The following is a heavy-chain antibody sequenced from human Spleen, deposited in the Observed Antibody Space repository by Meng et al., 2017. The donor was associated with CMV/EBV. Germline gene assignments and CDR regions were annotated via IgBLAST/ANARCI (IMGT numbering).Heavy chain of an antibody. D-gene: IGHD6-13*01. CDR3: ARGKEGAAAGASRSRAAFDY. CDR2: IKQDGSEK. Sequence: SSYWMSWVRQAPGKGLEWVANIKQDGSEKYYVDSVKGRFTISRDNAKNSLYLQMNSLGAEDTAVYYCARGKEGAAAGASRSRAAFDYWGQGTLVTVSS. V-gene: IGHV3-7*04. CDR1: SSYW. J-gene: IGHJ4*02.